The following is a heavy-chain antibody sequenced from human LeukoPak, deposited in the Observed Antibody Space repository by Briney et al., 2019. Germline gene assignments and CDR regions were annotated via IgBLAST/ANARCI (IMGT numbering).Heavy chain of an antibody. CDR1: GFTFSSYA. V-gene: IGHV3-23*01. Sequence: GGSLRLSCVASGFTFSSYAMSWVRQAPGKGLEWVSAMSGSGGTTYYADSVKGRFTISRDNSKNTLYLQMNSLRAEDTAVYYCAKAGYYGSGSYYGVDAFDIWGQGTMVTVSS. J-gene: IGHJ3*02. D-gene: IGHD3-10*01. CDR2: MSGSGGTT. CDR3: AKAGYYGSGSYYGVDAFDI.